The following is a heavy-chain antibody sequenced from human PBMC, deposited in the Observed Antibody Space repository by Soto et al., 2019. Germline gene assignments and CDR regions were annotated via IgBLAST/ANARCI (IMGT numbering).Heavy chain of an antibody. V-gene: IGHV1-69*02. Sequence: QVKLVQSGAEVKKPGSSVKVSCKASGGTFSSYTISWVRQAPGQGLEWMGRIIPILAIANYAQKFRGRVTITADKSTSTAYMELSSLRSEDTAVYYCAIDAGYCSSSSCRPFDYWGQGTLVTVSS. J-gene: IGHJ4*02. CDR2: IIPILAIA. CDR1: GGTFSSYT. D-gene: IGHD2-2*01. CDR3: AIDAGYCSSSSCRPFDY.